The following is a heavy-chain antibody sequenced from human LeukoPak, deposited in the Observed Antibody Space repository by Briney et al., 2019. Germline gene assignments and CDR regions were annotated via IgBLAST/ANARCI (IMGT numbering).Heavy chain of an antibody. CDR3: ARTPGYSFYFDY. CDR2: IYPGESDT. Sequence: AESLKISCKASGYNFASYWIGWLRQLPRKGLEWMGIIYPGESDTRSSPFFQGQVTMSVDKSVNTAFLQWSSLKASDTAMYYFARTPGYSFYFDYWGLGTPVTVSS. J-gene: IGHJ4*02. CDR1: GYNFASYW. V-gene: IGHV5-51*01. D-gene: IGHD5-12*01.